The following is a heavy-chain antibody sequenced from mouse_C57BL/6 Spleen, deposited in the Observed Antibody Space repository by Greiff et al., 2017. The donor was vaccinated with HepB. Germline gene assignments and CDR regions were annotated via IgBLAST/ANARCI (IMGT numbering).Heavy chain of an antibody. J-gene: IGHJ3*01. V-gene: IGHV1-26*01. CDR3: ARRGYYGSKAY. CDR1: GYTFTDYY. CDR2: INPNNGGT. D-gene: IGHD1-1*01. Sequence: EVQLQQSGPELVKPGASVKISCKASGYTFTDYYMNWVKQSHGKSLEWIGDINPNNGGTSYNQKFKGKATLTVDKSSSTAYMELRSLTSEDSAVYYCARRGYYGSKAYWGQGTLVTVSA.